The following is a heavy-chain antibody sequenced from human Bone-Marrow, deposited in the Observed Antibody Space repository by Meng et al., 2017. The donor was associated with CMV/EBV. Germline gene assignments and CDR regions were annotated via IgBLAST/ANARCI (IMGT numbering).Heavy chain of an antibody. CDR2: INSDGSST. Sequence: GESLKISCAASGFTFSSYWMHWVRQAPGKGLVWVSRINSDGSSTSYADSVKGRFTISRDNAKNTLYLQMNSLRAEDTAVYYCARGGIVGARNYYGMDVWGQGTTVTASS. V-gene: IGHV3-74*01. CDR1: GFTFSSYW. CDR3: ARGGIVGARNYYGMDV. J-gene: IGHJ6*02. D-gene: IGHD1-26*01.